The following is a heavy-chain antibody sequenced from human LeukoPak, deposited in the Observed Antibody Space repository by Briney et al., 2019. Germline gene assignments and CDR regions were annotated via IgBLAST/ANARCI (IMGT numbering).Heavy chain of an antibody. V-gene: IGHV4-39*01. CDR1: GGSVSISSHY. Sequence: SETLSLTCTVSGGSVSISSHYWGWIRQPPGKGLEWMGSIFYSGRTFYNPSLKSRLTMSVDTFKNQFSLKLRSVTAADTAVYYCATMAIFGVVILHFDDWGQGSLVTVSS. D-gene: IGHD3-3*01. CDR2: IFYSGRT. J-gene: IGHJ4*02. CDR3: ATMAIFGVVILHFDD.